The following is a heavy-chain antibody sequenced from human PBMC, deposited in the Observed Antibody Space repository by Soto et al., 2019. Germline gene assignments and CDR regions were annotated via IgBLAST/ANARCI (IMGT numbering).Heavy chain of an antibody. CDR3: ARDGYGDYEVDY. CDR2: ISSSSRTI. CDR1: GFTFSSYS. J-gene: IGHJ4*02. D-gene: IGHD4-17*01. V-gene: IGHV3-48*01. Sequence: GGSLRLSCAASGFTFSSYSMNWVRQAPGKGLEWVSYISSSSRTIYYADSVKGRFTISRDNAKNSLFLQVNSLRAEDTAMYYFARDGYGDYEVDYWGQGTLVNVSS.